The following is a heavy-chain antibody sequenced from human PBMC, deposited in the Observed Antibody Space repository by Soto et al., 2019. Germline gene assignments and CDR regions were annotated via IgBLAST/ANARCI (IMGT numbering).Heavy chain of an antibody. Sequence: GAPVKGSLKGFCFTFSSYGISWVGQAPGQGLEWMGWISAYNGNTNYAQKLQGRVTMTTDTSTSTAYMELRSLRSDDTAVYYCARVYCSSTSCYVGYFDYWGQGTLVTVSS. V-gene: IGHV1-18*01. CDR1: CFTFSSYG. CDR2: ISAYNGNT. CDR3: ARVYCSSTSCYVGYFDY. J-gene: IGHJ4*02. D-gene: IGHD2-2*01.